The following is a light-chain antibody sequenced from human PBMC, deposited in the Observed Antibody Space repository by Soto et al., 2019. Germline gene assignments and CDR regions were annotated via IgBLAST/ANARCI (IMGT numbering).Light chain of an antibody. CDR3: QQSYNTWT. V-gene: IGKV1-39*01. CDR2: AAS. CDR1: RSISSH. J-gene: IGKJ1*01. Sequence: DIQMTQSPSSLSASIGDRVTITCRASRSISSHLKWYQQKPGKAPKLLIYAASSLQSGVPSRFSGSGSGTDFTLTINNLQPEDFATYYCQQSYNTWTFGQGTKVEIK.